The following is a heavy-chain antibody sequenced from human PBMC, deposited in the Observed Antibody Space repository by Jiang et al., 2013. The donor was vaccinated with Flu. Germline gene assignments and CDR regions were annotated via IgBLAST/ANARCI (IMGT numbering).Heavy chain of an antibody. CDR1: GDSIGYDY. CDR2: VYYSGST. Sequence: TLSLTCTVSGDSIGYDYWSWIRQPPGKGLEWIGFVYYSGSTAYNPSLKSRLTMSIDMSKRQFSLKLSSVTAADTAVYYCARFNSGGFGPWGQGTPVTVSS. D-gene: IGHD1-26*01. CDR3: ARFNSGGFGP. J-gene: IGHJ5*02. V-gene: IGHV4-59*08.